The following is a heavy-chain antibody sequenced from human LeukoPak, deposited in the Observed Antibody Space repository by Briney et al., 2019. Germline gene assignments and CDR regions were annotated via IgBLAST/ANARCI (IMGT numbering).Heavy chain of an antibody. V-gene: IGHV4-34*01. CDR2: INHSGST. CDR3: ARGGRHTGSSGY. Sequence: GSLRLSCAASGFTFSSYSMNWVRQPPGKGLEWIGEINHSGSTNYNPSLESRVTISVDTSKNQFSLKLSSVTAADTAVYYCARGGRHTGSSGYWGQGTLVTVSS. D-gene: IGHD3-10*01. CDR1: GFTFSSYS. J-gene: IGHJ4*02.